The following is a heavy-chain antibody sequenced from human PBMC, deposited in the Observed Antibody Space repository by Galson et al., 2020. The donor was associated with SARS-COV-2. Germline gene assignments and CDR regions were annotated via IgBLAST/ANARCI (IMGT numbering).Heavy chain of an antibody. V-gene: IGHV3-30*09. CDR3: ARDQYYYGSGSESGYFDY. CDR2: ISYDGSNK. CDR1: GFTFSSYA. Sequence: GGSLRLSCAASGFTFSSYAMHWVRQAPGKGLEWVAVISYDGSNKYYADSVKGRFAISRDNSKNTLYLQMNSLRAEDTAVYYCARDQYYYGSGSESGYFDYWGQGTLVTVSS. J-gene: IGHJ4*02. D-gene: IGHD3-10*01.